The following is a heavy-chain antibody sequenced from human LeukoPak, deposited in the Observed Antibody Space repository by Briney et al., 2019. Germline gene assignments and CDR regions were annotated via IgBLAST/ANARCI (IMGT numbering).Heavy chain of an antibody. CDR3: VRDFDAWSAIDI. Sequence: SETLSLTCTVSGGSISGYYWSWIRQPPGQGLERFGCISYSGSTKYNPSLQSRVSISLDTSKKQFSLHLSSVTAADTAVYYCVRDFDAWSAIDIWGQGTMVTVSS. CDR2: ISYSGST. CDR1: GGSISGYY. J-gene: IGHJ3*02. V-gene: IGHV4-59*01. D-gene: IGHD3-3*01.